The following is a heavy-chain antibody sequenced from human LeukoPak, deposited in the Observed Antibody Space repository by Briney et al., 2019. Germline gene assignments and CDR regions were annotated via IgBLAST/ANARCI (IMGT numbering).Heavy chain of an antibody. J-gene: IGHJ4*02. CDR1: GFTFSGSA. CDR2: IRSKANSYAT. CDR3: TRQVGTGANYFDY. V-gene: IGHV3-73*01. Sequence: GGSLRLSCAASGFTFSGSAMHWVRRASGKGLEWVGRIRSKANSYATAYAASVKGRFTISRDDSKNTAYLQMNSLKTEDTAVYYCTRQVGTGANYFDYWGQGTLVTVSS. D-gene: IGHD2-8*02.